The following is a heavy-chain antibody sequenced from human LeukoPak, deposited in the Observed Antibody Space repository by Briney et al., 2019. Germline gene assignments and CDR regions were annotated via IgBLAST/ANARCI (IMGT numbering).Heavy chain of an antibody. J-gene: IGHJ6*02. CDR2: INSDGSST. CDR1: GFTFSSYW. D-gene: IGHD5-24*01. V-gene: IGHV3-74*01. Sequence: GGSLRLSCAASGFTFSSYWMHWVRQAPGKGLVWVSRINSDGSSTSYADSVKGRLTISRDNSKNTLYLQMNSLRAEDTAVYYCAKSLGRWLPYGMDVWGQGTTVTVSS. CDR3: AKSLGRWLPYGMDV.